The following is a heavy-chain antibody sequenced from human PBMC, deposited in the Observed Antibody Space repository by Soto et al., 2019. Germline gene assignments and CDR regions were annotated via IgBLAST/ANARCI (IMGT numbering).Heavy chain of an antibody. V-gene: IGHV3-9*01. CDR2: ISWNSGRI. CDR3: AKDKWELSYYFDH. CDR1: GFTFDDYA. J-gene: IGHJ4*02. D-gene: IGHD1-26*01. Sequence: EVQLVESGGGLVQPGRSLRLSCAASGFTFDDYAMHWVRQAPGKGLEWVSIISWNSGRIGYADSVKGRFTISRDNAKNSLYLQMNSLRAEDTALYYCAKDKWELSYYFDHWGQGPLVTVSS.